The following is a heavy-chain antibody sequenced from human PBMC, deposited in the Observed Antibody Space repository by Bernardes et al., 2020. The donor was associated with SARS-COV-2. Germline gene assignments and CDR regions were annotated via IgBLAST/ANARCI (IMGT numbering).Heavy chain of an antibody. J-gene: IGHJ6*02. CDR3: HAVPPPSSWNDPPMNV. CDR2: IWHDASTK. D-gene: IGHD6-13*01. Sequence: RGSLCPSCAASGFTSSSYGMQCARQAPGKGLEWVAVIWHDASTKYSADSVKGRFTISRDNSKNTPYLQMNSLRAEDTAVYYKHAVPPPSSWNDPPMNVWGQGTTVTVSS. CDR1: GFTSSSYG. V-gene: IGHV3-33*03.